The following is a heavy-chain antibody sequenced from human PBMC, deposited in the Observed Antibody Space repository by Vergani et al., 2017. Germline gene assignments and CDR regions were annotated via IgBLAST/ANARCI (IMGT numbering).Heavy chain of an antibody. CDR2: ISYDGSNK. CDR3: ARVGQLERYDAFDI. CDR1: GFTFSSYA. Sequence: QVQLVESGGGVVQPGRSLRLSCAASGFTFSSYAMHWVRQAPGKGLEWVAVISYDGSNKYYADSVKGRFTISRDNSKNTLYLQMNSLRAEDTAVYYCARVGQLERYDAFDIWGQGTMVTVSS. D-gene: IGHD1-1*01. J-gene: IGHJ3*02. V-gene: IGHV3-30-3*01.